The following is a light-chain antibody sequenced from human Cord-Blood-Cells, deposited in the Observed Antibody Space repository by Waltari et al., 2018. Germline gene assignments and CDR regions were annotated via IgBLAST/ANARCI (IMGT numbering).Light chain of an antibody. CDR2: KAS. J-gene: IGKJ4*01. CDR3: QQYNSYPLT. CDR1: QSISSL. Sequence: DIQMTQSPSTLSASVGDRVTITCRASQSISSLLAWYQQKPGKAPKLLIDKASSLESGVPSRFSGSGSGTECTLTISSLQPDDFATYYCQQYNSYPLTFGGGTKVEIK. V-gene: IGKV1-5*03.